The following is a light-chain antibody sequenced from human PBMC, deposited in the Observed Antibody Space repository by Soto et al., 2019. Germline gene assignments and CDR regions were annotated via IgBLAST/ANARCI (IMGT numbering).Light chain of an antibody. V-gene: IGLV2-14*01. J-gene: IGLJ3*02. CDR3: SSYTTTSTLRV. CDR1: SSDVGGYNY. Sequence: QSVLTQPASVSGSPGQSITISCTGTSSDVGGYNYVSWYQQHPGKAPKLVIYEVTKRPSGVSNRFSGSKSGNTASLTISGLQAEDETDYYCSSYTTTSTLRVFGGGTKLTVL. CDR2: EVT.